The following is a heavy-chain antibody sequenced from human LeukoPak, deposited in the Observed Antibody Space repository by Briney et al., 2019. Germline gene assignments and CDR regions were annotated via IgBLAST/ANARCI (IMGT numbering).Heavy chain of an antibody. J-gene: IGHJ4*02. CDR1: GFTFSSYW. D-gene: IGHD4-17*01. V-gene: IGHV3-74*01. CDR2: IDTDGSST. CDR3: ASESHGDYSAS. Sequence: PGTSLRLSCAASGFTFSSYWMHWVRQAPGKGLVWVSRIDTDGSSTSYADSVKGRFTISRDNAKNTLYLQMNSLRAEDTAVYYCASESHGDYSASWGQGTLVTVSS.